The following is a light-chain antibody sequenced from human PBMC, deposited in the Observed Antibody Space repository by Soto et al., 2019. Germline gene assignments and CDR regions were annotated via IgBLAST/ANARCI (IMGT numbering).Light chain of an antibody. Sequence: EIVLTQSPGTLSLSPGERATLSCRASQSVSSSYLAWYQQKPGQAPRLLIYDASSRATGIPDRFSGSGSGTDFTLTISRLEPKDFAVYYYQQYGSSPLFTFGPGTKVDIK. CDR3: QQYGSSPLFT. J-gene: IGKJ3*01. CDR1: QSVSSSY. CDR2: DAS. V-gene: IGKV3-20*01.